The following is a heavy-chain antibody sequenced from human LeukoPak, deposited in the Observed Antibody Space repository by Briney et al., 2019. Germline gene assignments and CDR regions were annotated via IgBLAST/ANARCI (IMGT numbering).Heavy chain of an antibody. Sequence: GGSLRLSCAASGFTFSSYSMNWVRQAPGKGLEWVSSISSSSSYIYYADSVKGRFTISRDNAKNSLHLQMNSLRAEDTAVYYCVASSGWYYFDYWGQGTLVTVSS. J-gene: IGHJ4*02. CDR3: VASSGWYYFDY. V-gene: IGHV3-21*01. CDR1: GFTFSSYS. CDR2: ISSSSSYI. D-gene: IGHD6-19*01.